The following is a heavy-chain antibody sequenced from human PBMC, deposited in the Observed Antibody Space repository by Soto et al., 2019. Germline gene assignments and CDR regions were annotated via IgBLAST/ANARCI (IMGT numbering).Heavy chain of an antibody. CDR3: AKDLRAVTGAEYFQQ. Sequence: QVQLVESGGGVVQPGRSLRLSCAASGFSFSSYGMHWVRQAPGKGLEWVAVISYDGSNKYYADSVKGRFTISRDNSKNTLNQQMNSLRAEETAVYYCAKDLRAVTGAEYFQQWGQGTLVTVSS. J-gene: IGHJ1*01. CDR2: ISYDGSNK. V-gene: IGHV3-30*18. D-gene: IGHD2-21*02. CDR1: GFSFSSYG.